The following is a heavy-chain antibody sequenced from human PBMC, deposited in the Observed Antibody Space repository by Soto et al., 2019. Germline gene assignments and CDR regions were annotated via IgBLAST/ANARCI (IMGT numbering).Heavy chain of an antibody. J-gene: IGHJ5*02. V-gene: IGHV4-34*01. CDR3: GRVADWNDGNWFDP. D-gene: IGHD1-1*01. CDR1: GGSFSGYY. CDR2: INHSGST. Sequence: SETLSLTCAVYGGSFSGYYWSWIRQPPGKGLEWIGEINHSGSTNYNPSLKSRVTISVDTSKNQFSLKLSSVTAADTAVYYCGRVADWNDGNWFDPWGQGTLVTVSS.